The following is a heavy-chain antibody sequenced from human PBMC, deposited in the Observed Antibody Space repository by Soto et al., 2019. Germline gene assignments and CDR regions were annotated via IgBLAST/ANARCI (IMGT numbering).Heavy chain of an antibody. CDR2: ISAYNVNT. V-gene: IGHV1-18*01. CDR1: GYTFTSCG. D-gene: IGHD5-18*01. Sequence: ASVKVSCKASGYTFTSCGISWVRQAPGQGLEWMGWISAYNVNTNYAQKLQGRVTMTTDTSTSTAYMELRSLRSDDTAVYYCARVAWIQLWVFFDYWGQGTLVTVSS. CDR3: ARVAWIQLWVFFDY. J-gene: IGHJ4*02.